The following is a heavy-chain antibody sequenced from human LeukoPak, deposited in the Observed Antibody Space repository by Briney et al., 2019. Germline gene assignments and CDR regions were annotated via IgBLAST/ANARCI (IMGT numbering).Heavy chain of an antibody. Sequence: GGSLRLSCAASGFTFSSYAMSWVRQAPGRGLEWVSAISGSGDSTYYADSVRGRFTISRDNSENTLYLQMDSLRVEDTAVYYCAKRGYCTSGTCQYYFYYGMDVWGQGTTVTVSS. CDR1: GFTFSSYA. CDR2: ISGSGDST. D-gene: IGHD2-15*01. V-gene: IGHV3-23*01. J-gene: IGHJ6*02. CDR3: AKRGYCTSGTCQYYFYYGMDV.